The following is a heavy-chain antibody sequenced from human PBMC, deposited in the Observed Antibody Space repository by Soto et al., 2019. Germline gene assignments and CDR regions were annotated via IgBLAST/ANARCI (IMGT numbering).Heavy chain of an antibody. CDR1: GFNFEDYG. D-gene: IGHD3-9*01. CDR3: ARCLPRGRYFDWLIFPLGY. V-gene: IGHV3-20*04. J-gene: IGHJ4*02. Sequence: PGGSLRLSCAASGFNFEDYGMSWVRQLPGKGLQWVAGINWNGRTRDYVDSVRGRFTISRDDANSHVYLEMNDVRPEDTALYFCARCLPRGRYFDWLIFPLGYWGWGAQVTVSS. CDR2: INWNGRTR.